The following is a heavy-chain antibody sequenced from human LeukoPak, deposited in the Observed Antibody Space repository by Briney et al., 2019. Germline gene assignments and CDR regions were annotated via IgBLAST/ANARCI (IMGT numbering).Heavy chain of an antibody. CDR2: IYYSGST. J-gene: IGHJ4*02. CDR3: ARGTVGWLFRSTGFDY. D-gene: IGHD3-22*01. Sequence: SQTLSLTCTVSGGSISSGGYYWSWIRQHPGKGLEWIGYIYYSGSTNYNPSLKSRVTISVDTSKNQFSLKLSSVTAADTAVYYCARGTVGWLFRSTGFDYWGQGTLVTVSS. CDR1: GGSISSGGYY. V-gene: IGHV4-31*03.